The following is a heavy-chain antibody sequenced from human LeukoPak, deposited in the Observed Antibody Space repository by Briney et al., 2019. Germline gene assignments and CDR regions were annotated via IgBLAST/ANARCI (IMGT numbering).Heavy chain of an antibody. CDR2: IKSDGGT. Sequence: PGGSLTLSCVASGFTFSSFWMHWVRQAPGKGLVWVSRIKSDGGTNYADSVKGRFTISRDNAKKTVSLQMNSLRPEDTGVYYCARAPSEIGGYYPEYFRHWGQGTLVTVSS. J-gene: IGHJ1*01. CDR1: GFTFSSFW. CDR3: ARAPSEIGGYYPEYFRH. V-gene: IGHV3-74*01. D-gene: IGHD3-22*01.